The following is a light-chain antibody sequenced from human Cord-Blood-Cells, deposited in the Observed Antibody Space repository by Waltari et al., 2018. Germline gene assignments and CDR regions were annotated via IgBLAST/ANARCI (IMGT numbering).Light chain of an antibody. CDR2: AAS. J-gene: IGKJ4*01. Sequence: AIRMTQSPSSFSAXTXDRXTITVRASQGISSYLAWYQQKPGKAPKLLIYAASTLQSGVPSRFSGSGSGTDFTLTISCLQSEDFATYYCQQYYSYPLTFGGGTKVEIK. CDR1: QGISSY. V-gene: IGKV1-8*01. CDR3: QQYYSYPLT.